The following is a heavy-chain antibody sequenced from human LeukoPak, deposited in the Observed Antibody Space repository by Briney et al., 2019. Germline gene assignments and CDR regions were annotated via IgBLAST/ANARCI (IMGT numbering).Heavy chain of an antibody. J-gene: IGHJ4*02. Sequence: PSETLSLTCTVSGGSISTSNYYWGWIRQPPGKGLEWIGNIFYSGSTYYNPSLKSRVTISVDTSKSQFSLKLSSVTAADTAVYYCARAPNYYDSSGYSFPFDYWGQGTLVTVSS. D-gene: IGHD3-22*01. V-gene: IGHV4-39*07. CDR2: IFYSGST. CDR3: ARAPNYYDSSGYSFPFDY. CDR1: GGSISTSNYY.